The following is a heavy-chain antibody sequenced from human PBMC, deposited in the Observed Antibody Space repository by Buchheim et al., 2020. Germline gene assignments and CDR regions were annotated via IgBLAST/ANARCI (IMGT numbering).Heavy chain of an antibody. J-gene: IGHJ6*02. V-gene: IGHV4-30-4*01. D-gene: IGHD3-10*01. CDR1: GGSISSGDYY. CDR2: IYYSGST. CDR3: ARDIGSGSYWGTYYYYYGMDV. Sequence: QVQLQESGPGLVKPSQTLSLTCTVSGGSISSGDYYWSWIRQPPGKGLEWIGYIYYSGSTYYSPSLKSRVTISVDTSKNQFSLKLSSVTAADTAVYYCARDIGSGSYWGTYYYYYGMDVWGQGTT.